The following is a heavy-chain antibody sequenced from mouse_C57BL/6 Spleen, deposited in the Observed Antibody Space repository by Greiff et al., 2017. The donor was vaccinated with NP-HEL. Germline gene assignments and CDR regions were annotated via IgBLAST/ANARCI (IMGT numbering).Heavy chain of an antibody. D-gene: IGHD3-3*01. CDR3: ARERAGATMDY. CDR1: GYAFSSYW. V-gene: IGHV1-80*01. J-gene: IGHJ4*01. CDR2: IYPGDGDT. Sequence: QVQLQQSGAELVKPGASVKISCKASGYAFSSYWMNWVKQRPGKGLEWIGQIYPGDGDTNYKGKFKGKATLTADKSSSTAYMQLSSLTSEDSAVYFCARERAGATMDYWGQGTSVTVSS.